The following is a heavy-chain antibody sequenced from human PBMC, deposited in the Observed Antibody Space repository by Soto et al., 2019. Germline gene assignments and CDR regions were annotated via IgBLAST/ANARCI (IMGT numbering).Heavy chain of an antibody. V-gene: IGHV5-51*01. CDR1: GYRFTSYW. Sequence: GESLKISCKGSGYRFTSYWIGWVRQMPGKGLEWMGIIYPGDSETRYSPSFQGQVTISADKSISTAYLQWSSLEASDTAMYYCARHGYYDSRDYYNYGMDVWGQGTTVTVSS. CDR3: ARHGYYDSRDYYNYGMDV. J-gene: IGHJ6*02. D-gene: IGHD3-22*01. CDR2: IYPGDSET.